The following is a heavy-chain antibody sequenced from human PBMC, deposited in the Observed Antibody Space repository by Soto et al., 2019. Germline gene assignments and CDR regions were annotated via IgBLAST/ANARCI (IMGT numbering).Heavy chain of an antibody. D-gene: IGHD3-16*01. J-gene: IGHJ6*02. CDR1: GYTFTSYG. Sequence: ASVKVSCKASGYTFTSYGISWVRQAPGQGLEWMGWISAYNGNTNYAQKLQGRVTMTTDTSTSTAYMELRSLRSDDTAVYYCARGFNVAGGVHYYYYGMDVWGQGTTVTVSS. V-gene: IGHV1-18*01. CDR2: ISAYNGNT. CDR3: ARGFNVAGGVHYYYYGMDV.